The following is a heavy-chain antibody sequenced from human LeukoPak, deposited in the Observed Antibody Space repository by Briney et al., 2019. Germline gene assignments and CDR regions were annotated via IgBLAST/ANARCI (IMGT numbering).Heavy chain of an antibody. Sequence: SETLSLTCTVSGGSISSSSYYWGWIRQPPGKGLEWIGSIYYSGSTYYNPSLKSRVTISVDTPKNQFSLKLSSVTAADTAVYYCASQGGGSYYGYWGQGTLVTVSS. CDR1: GGSISSSSYY. D-gene: IGHD1-26*01. J-gene: IGHJ4*02. CDR3: ASQGGGSYYGY. V-gene: IGHV4-39*01. CDR2: IYYSGST.